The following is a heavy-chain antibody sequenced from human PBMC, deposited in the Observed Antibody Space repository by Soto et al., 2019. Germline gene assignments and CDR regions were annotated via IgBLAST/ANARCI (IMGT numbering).Heavy chain of an antibody. CDR3: ASHLDPITMIDPAQNY. D-gene: IGHD3-22*01. CDR2: IYYSGST. J-gene: IGHJ4*02. Sequence: SETLSLTCTVSGGSISSSSYYWGWIRQPPGKGLEWIGSIYYSGSTYYNPSLKSRVTISVDTSKNQFSLKLSSVTAADTAVYYCASHLDPITMIDPAQNYWGQGTLVTVSS. V-gene: IGHV4-39*01. CDR1: GGSISSSSYY.